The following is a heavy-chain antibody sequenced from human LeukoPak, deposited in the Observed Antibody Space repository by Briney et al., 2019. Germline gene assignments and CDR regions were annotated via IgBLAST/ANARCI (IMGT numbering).Heavy chain of an antibody. D-gene: IGHD5-18*01. Sequence: ASVKVSCKASGYIFTSYGINWVRQAPGQGLEWMGWISAYNDNTNYAQKLQGRVTMTTDTSTSTAYMELRSLRSDDTAVYYCARGLLGDYGMDVWGKGTTVTVSS. CDR2: ISAYNDNT. J-gene: IGHJ6*04. CDR1: GYIFTSYG. V-gene: IGHV1-18*04. CDR3: ARGLLGDYGMDV.